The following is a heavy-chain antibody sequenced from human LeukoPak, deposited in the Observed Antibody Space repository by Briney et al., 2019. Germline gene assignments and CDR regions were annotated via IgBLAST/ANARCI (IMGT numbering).Heavy chain of an antibody. D-gene: IGHD6-13*01. V-gene: IGHV3-21*01. J-gene: IGHJ6*03. CDR1: GFTFSSYS. CDR2: VSISSSYI. Sequence: GGSLRLSCAASGFTFSSYSINWVRQAPGKGRGWVSFVSISSSYIYYADSLKGRFTISRENAKNSLYLQMSSLTAEDTGLYYCARNAPPAVGWVYMDVWRKGTKVTLSS. CDR3: ARNAPPAVGWVYMDV.